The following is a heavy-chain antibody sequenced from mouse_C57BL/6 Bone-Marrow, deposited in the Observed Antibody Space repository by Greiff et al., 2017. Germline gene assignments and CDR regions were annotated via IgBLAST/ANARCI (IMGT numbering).Heavy chain of an antibody. V-gene: IGHV5-15*01. J-gene: IGHJ4*01. CDR1: GFTFSDYG. CDR3: ARGNWDDDAMDY. D-gene: IGHD4-1*01. Sequence: EVQLVESGGGLVQPGGSLKLSCAASGFTFSDYGMAWVRQAPRKGPEWVAFISNLAYSIYYADTVTGRFPISRENAKNTLYLERSSLRSEDTAMYYWARGNWDDDAMDYWGQGTSVTVSS. CDR2: ISNLAYSI.